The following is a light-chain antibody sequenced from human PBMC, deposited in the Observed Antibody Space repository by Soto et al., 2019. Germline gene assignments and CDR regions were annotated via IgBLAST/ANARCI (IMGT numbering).Light chain of an antibody. CDR3: QSYDSSLSAYV. CDR2: GNS. V-gene: IGLV1-40*01. CDR1: SSNIGTGYD. Sequence: QSVLTQPPSVSGAPGQRVTFSCTGSSSNIGTGYDVHWYQQLPGTAPKLLIYGNSDRPSGVPDRFSGSKSGTSASLAITGLQAEDEADYYCQSYDSSLSAYVFGTGTKLTVL. J-gene: IGLJ1*01.